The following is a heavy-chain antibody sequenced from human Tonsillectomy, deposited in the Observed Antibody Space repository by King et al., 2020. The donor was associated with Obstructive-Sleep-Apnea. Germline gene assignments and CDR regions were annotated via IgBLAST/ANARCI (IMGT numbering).Heavy chain of an antibody. CDR1: GYIFTNSW. D-gene: IGHD3-16*01. V-gene: IGHV5-51*01. CDR3: ARPNMGVVDFLY. Sequence: GQLVQSGAEVRKPGECLKISCEASGYIFTNSWIGWVRQMPGKGLEWVGIIYPGDSDTRYSPSFEGQVTISADKSASTAYLQWNSLKASDSAMYYCARPNMGVVDFLYRGQGTLVTVSS. J-gene: IGHJ4*02. CDR2: IYPGDSDT.